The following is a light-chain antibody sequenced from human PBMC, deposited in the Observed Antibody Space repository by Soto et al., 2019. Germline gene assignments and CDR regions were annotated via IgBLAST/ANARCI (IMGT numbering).Light chain of an antibody. V-gene: IGKV3-15*01. CDR1: QSVSRS. J-gene: IGKJ3*01. CDR3: QQYNNGPPFT. Sequence: EIVMTQSPATLSVSPGERVTLSCRASQSVSRSLAWYQQKPGQAPRLLIYGASTRGTGIPGRFSGSGSGTEFTLTISSLQSEDFAVYYCQQYNNGPPFTFGPGTKVDIK. CDR2: GAS.